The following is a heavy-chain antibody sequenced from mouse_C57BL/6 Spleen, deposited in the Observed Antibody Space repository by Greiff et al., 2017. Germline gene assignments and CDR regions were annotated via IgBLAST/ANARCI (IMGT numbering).Heavy chain of an antibody. Sequence: QVQLKQPGAELVQPGASVTLSCKASGYTFTSYWMQWVKQRPGQGLEWIGEIDPSDSYTNYNQKFKGKATLTVDTSSSTAYMQLSSLTSEDSAVYCCAREGLRLAYWCQGTLVTVSA. CDR3: AREGLRLAY. J-gene: IGHJ3*01. CDR2: IDPSDSYT. CDR1: GYTFTSYW. V-gene: IGHV1-50*01. D-gene: IGHD2-4*01.